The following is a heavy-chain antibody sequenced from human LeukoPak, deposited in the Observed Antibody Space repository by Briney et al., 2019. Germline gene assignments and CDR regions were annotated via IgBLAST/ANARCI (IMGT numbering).Heavy chain of an antibody. CDR3: AKVGWIDNVLLWFGELLN. Sequence: GGSLRLSCAASGFTFSSYAMSWVRQAPGKGLEWVSAISGSGGSTYYADSVKGRFTISRDNSKNTLYLQMNSLRAEDTAVYYCAKVGWIDNVLLWFGELLNWGQGTLVTVSS. J-gene: IGHJ4*02. V-gene: IGHV3-23*01. CDR1: GFTFSSYA. CDR2: ISGSGGST. D-gene: IGHD3-10*01.